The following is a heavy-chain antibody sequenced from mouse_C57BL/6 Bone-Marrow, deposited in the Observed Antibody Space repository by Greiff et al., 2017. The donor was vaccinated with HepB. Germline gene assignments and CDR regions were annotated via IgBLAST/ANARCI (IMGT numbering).Heavy chain of an antibody. Sequence: QVQLQQSGPELVKPGASVKISCKASGYAFSSSWMNWVKQRPGKGLEWIGRIYPGDGDTNYNGKFKGKATLTADKSSSTAYMQLSSLTSEDSAVYFCARGDRLAWFAYWGQGTLVTVSA. V-gene: IGHV1-82*01. J-gene: IGHJ3*01. CDR2: IYPGDGDT. CDR1: GYAFSSSW. CDR3: ARGDRLAWFAY. D-gene: IGHD2-13*01.